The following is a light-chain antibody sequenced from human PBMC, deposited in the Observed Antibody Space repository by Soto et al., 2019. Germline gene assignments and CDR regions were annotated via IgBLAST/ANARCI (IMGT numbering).Light chain of an antibody. CDR3: QQLNSYPVT. CDR2: AAS. V-gene: IGKV1-9*01. J-gene: IGKJ5*01. CDR1: QGISSY. Sequence: DIQLTQSPSSLSASVGDRVPFTCLSIQGISSYLAWYQQQPGKAPKLLIYAASTLQSGVPSRFSGSGSGTDFTLTISSLQPEDFATYYCQQLNSYPVTFGQGTRLEIK.